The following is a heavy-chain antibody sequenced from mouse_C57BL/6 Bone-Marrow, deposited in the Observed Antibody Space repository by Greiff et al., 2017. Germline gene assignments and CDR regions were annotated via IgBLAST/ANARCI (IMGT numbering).Heavy chain of an antibody. V-gene: IGHV5-4*01. CDR2: ISDGGSYT. CDR3: ASPIYYDYGGYFDV. D-gene: IGHD2-4*01. Sequence: EVQLVESGGGLVKPGGSLKLSCAASGFTFSSYALSWVRQTPEKRLEWVATISDGGSYTYYPDNVKGRFTISRDNAKNNLYRQMSHLKSEDTAMYDCASPIYYDYGGYFDVWGTGTTVTVSS. CDR1: GFTFSSYA. J-gene: IGHJ1*03.